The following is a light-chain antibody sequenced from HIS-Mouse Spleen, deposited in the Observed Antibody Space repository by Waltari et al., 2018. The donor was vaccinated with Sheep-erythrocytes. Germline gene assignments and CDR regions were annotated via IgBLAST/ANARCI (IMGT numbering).Light chain of an antibody. V-gene: IGKV4-1*01. CDR2: WAS. J-gene: IGKJ2*01. CDR1: QSVLYSSKNKNY. CDR3: QQYYSTPYT. Sequence: DIVMTQSPDSLAVSLGERATINCKSSQSVLYSSKNKNYLAWYQQKPGQPPKLLIYWASTRESGVPDRFSGSGSGTDFTLTISRLQAEDVAVYYCQQYYSTPYTFGQGTKLEIK.